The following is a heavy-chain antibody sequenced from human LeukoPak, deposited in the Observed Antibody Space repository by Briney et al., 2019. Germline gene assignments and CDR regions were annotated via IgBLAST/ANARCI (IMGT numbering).Heavy chain of an antibody. J-gene: IGHJ5*02. CDR2: INPNSGGT. V-gene: IGHV1-2*02. D-gene: IGHD1-1*01. Sequence: ASVKVSCKASGYIFTGYYMHWVRQAPGQGLEWMGWINPNSGGTNYAQKFQGRVTMTRDTSISTAYMELSRLRSDDTAVYYCARTLERRLGWFDPWGQGTLVTVSS. CDR1: GYIFTGYY. CDR3: ARTLERRLGWFDP.